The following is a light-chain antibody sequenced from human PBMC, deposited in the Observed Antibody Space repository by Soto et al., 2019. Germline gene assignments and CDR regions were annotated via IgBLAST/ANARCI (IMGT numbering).Light chain of an antibody. CDR2: DAS. CDR1: RSISDW. Sequence: DIQMAQSPSSLSPSVGYRVTITCRASRSISDWLAWYQQKPGKAPELLIFDASNLKSGVSSRFSGRGSGTEFTLTISRLQTDDVATYYCLQYSSHSWTLGQGTKVDIK. V-gene: IGKV1-5*01. J-gene: IGKJ1*01. CDR3: LQYSSHSWT.